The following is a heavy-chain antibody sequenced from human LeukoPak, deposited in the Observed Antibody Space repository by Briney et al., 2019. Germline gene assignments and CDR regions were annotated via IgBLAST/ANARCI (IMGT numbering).Heavy chain of an antibody. CDR1: GGSISSSSYY. Sequence: SETLSLTCTVSGGSISSSSYYWGWIRQPPGKGLEWIGSIYYSGSTYYNPSLKSRVTISVDTSKNQFSLKLSSVTAADTAVYYCARAYYDFRSGYSRIDYWGQGTLVTVSS. V-gene: IGHV4-39*01. CDR2: IYYSGST. J-gene: IGHJ4*02. CDR3: ARAYYDFRSGYSRIDY. D-gene: IGHD3-3*01.